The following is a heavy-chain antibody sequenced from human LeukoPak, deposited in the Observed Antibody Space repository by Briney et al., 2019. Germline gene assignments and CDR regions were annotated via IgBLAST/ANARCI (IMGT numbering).Heavy chain of an antibody. J-gene: IGHJ4*02. CDR3: AKGGSYGDY. CDR1: GFTFSSYG. V-gene: IGHV3-30*18. D-gene: IGHD4-17*01. CDR2: ISYDGSNK. Sequence: GGSLRLSCAASGFTFSSYGMHWVRQAPGKGLEWVAVISYDGSNKYYADSVKGRFAISRDNSKNTLYLQMNSLRAEDTAVYYCAKGGSYGDYWGQGTLVTVFS.